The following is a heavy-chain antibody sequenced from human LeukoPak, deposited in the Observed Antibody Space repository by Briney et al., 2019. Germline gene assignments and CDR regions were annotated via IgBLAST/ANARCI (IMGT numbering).Heavy chain of an antibody. J-gene: IGHJ4*02. CDR1: GFTFSSYA. CDR3: ASSGTIFGVVSRGDYFDY. V-gene: IGHV3-23*01. Sequence: GGSLRLSCAASGFTFSSYAMHWVRQAPGKGLEWVSAISGSGGSTYYADSVKGRFTISRDNSKNTLYLQMNSLRAEDTAVYYCASSGTIFGVVSRGDYFDYWGQGTLVTVSS. D-gene: IGHD3-3*01. CDR2: ISGSGGST.